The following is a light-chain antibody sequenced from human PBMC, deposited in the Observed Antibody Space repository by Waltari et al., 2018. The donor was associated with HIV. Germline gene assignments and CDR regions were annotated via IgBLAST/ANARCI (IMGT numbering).Light chain of an antibody. CDR2: WAS. CDR1: QRVLYSSNNNNC. CDR3: QQYYSTPYS. Sequence: DIVMTQPPDSMAASLGEQATIHCKSSQRVLYSSNNNNCLAWYQQKPGQPPKLLIYWASTRESGVPDRFSGSGSGTDFTLTISSLQAEDVAVYYCQQYYSTPYSFGQGTKLEIK. J-gene: IGKJ2*03. V-gene: IGKV4-1*01.